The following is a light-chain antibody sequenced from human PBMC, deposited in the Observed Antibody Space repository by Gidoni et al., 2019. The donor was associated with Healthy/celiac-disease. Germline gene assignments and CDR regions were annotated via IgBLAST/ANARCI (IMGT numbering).Light chain of an antibody. CDR1: QSVSSSY. CDR2: GAS. V-gene: IGKV3-20*01. Sequence: EIVLTQSPGTLSLSPGERATLSCRASQSVSSSYLAGYQQKPGQAPRPLIYGASSRATGIPDRFSGSGSGTDFTLTISRLEPEDFAVYYCQQYGSSSFTFGPGTKVDIK. CDR3: QQYGSSSFT. J-gene: IGKJ3*01.